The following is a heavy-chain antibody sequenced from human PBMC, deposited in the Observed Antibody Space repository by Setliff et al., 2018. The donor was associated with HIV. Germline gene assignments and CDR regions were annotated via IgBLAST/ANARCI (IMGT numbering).Heavy chain of an antibody. CDR3: ARRIDDSGSFPDRNWFDT. Sequence: SETLSLTCSVSGGSISSYCWNWIRQSPGRGLEWIGFIFSSGSTKYNPSLQSRVTMSIDTSKNQFSLRLTSVAAADTAVYYCARRIDDSGSFPDRNWFDTWGQGSLVTVSS. CDR2: IFSSGST. CDR1: GGSISSYC. J-gene: IGHJ5*02. D-gene: IGHD3-10*01. V-gene: IGHV4-4*09.